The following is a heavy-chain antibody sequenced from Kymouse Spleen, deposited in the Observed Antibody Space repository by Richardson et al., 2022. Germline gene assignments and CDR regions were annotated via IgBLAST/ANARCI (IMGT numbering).Heavy chain of an antibody. Sequence: QVQLQQWGAGLLKPSETLSLTCAVYGGSFSGYYWSWIRQPPGKGLEWIGEINHSGSTNYNPSLKSRVTISVDTSKNQFSLKLSSVTAADTAVYYCARRYYGSGSYYNSLTTGAREPWSPSPQ. CDR2: INHSGST. CDR1: GGSFSGYY. D-gene: IGHD3-10*01. CDR3: ARRYYGSGSYYNSLTT. J-gene: IGHJ4*02. V-gene: IGHV4-34*01.